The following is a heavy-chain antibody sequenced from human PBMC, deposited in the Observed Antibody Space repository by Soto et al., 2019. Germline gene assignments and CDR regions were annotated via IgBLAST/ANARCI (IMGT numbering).Heavy chain of an antibody. J-gene: IGHJ6*02. D-gene: IGHD3-9*01. Sequence: QVQLQQWGAGLLKPSETLSLTCAVYGGSFSGYYWSWIRQPPGKGLEWIGEINHSGSTNYNPSLKSRVTISVDTSKNQFSLKLSSVTAADTAVYYCARGLSYFDWSLYSSDYYYGMDVWGQGTTVTVSS. CDR3: ARGLSYFDWSLYSSDYYYGMDV. V-gene: IGHV4-34*01. CDR2: INHSGST. CDR1: GGSFSGYY.